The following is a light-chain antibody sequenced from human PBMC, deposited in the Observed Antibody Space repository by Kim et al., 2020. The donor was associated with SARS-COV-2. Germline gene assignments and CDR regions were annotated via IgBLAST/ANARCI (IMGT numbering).Light chain of an antibody. CDR1: KLGDKY. Sequence: VSPDQTAGITCCGDKLGDKYACWYQQKPGQSPVLVIYQDSKRPSGIPERFSGSNSGNTATLTISGTQAMDEADYYCQAWDSSTNVFGTGTKSPS. J-gene: IGLJ1*01. CDR3: QAWDSSTNV. V-gene: IGLV3-1*01. CDR2: QDS.